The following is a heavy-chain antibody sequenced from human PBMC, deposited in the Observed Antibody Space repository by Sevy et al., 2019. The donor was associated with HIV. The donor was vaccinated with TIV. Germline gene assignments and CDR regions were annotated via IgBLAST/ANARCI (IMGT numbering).Heavy chain of an antibody. CDR1: GFTFSSYV. CDR2: IWYDGTIK. D-gene: IGHD2-21*02. Sequence: GGSLRLSCAASGFTFSSYVMHWVRQAPGKGLEWVALIWYDGTIKYYADSVKGRSTISRDNSKDTLFLQMNSLTPEDTAVYYCARGGGYCGGDCYSIDYWGQGALVTVSS. V-gene: IGHV3-33*08. CDR3: ARGGGYCGGDCYSIDY. J-gene: IGHJ4*02.